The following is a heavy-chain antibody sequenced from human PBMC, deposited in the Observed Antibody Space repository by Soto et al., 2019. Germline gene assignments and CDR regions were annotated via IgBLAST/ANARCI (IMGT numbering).Heavy chain of an antibody. V-gene: IGHV1-8*01. D-gene: IGHD3-9*01. CDR2: MNPNSGNT. J-gene: IGHJ6*03. CDR3: ARAPMYYDILTGYYNYYYYMDV. Sequence: QVQLVQSGAEVKKPGASVKVSCKASGYTFTSYDINWVRQATGQGLEWMGWMNPNSGNTGYAQKFQGRVTMTRNTSISTVYMELSSLRSEDTAVYYCARAPMYYDILTGYYNYYYYMDVWGKGTTVTVSS. CDR1: GYTFTSYD.